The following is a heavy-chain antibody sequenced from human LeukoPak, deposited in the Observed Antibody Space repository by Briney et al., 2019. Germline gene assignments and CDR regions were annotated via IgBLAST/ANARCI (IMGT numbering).Heavy chain of an antibody. V-gene: IGHV3-23*01. J-gene: IGHJ4*02. CDR3: AKAVSPVDVGY. CDR1: GFTFRTYA. Sequence: GGSLRLSCAASGFTFRTYAMSWVRQAPGKGLEWVSAISGSGDSTYYADTVKGRFTISRDNSKNTLNLQMNSLRAEDTAVYFCAKAVSPVDVGYWGRGTLVTVSS. D-gene: IGHD5-12*01. CDR2: ISGSGDST.